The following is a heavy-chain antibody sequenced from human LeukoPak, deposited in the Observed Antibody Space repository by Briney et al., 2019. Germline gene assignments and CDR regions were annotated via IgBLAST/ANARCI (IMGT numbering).Heavy chain of an antibody. CDR3: ARGREYCSGGSCCFFDY. V-gene: IGHV1-69*13. Sequence: SVKVSCKASGGTFSSYAISWVRQAPGQGLEWMGGIIPIFGTANYAQKFQGRVTITADESTSTAYMELSSLRSDDTAVYYCARGREYCSGGSCCFFDYWGQGTLVTVSS. J-gene: IGHJ4*02. CDR1: GGTFSSYA. D-gene: IGHD2-15*01. CDR2: IIPIFGTA.